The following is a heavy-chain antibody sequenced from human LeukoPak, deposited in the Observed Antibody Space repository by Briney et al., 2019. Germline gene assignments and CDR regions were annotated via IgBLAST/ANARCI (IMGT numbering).Heavy chain of an antibody. V-gene: IGHV3-11*01. Sequence: KPGGSLRLSCAASGFTFSDYYMSWIRQAPGKGLEWVSYISSSGSTIYYADSVKGRFTISRDNAKNSLYLQRNSLRAEDTAMYYCARRGIAAAKRGFDPWGQGTLVTVSS. J-gene: IGHJ5*02. D-gene: IGHD6-13*01. CDR1: GFTFSDYY. CDR2: ISSSGSTI. CDR3: ARRGIAAAKRGFDP.